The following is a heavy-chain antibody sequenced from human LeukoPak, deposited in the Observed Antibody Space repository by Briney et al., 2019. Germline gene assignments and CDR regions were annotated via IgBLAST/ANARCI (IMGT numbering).Heavy chain of an antibody. V-gene: IGHV1-18*04. CDR2: ISAYNGNT. D-gene: IGHD3-10*01. J-gene: IGHJ6*02. CDR1: GYSFTSYW. CDR3: ATVWGSITMVRGVIPPYYYYGMDV. Sequence: GESLKISCKGSGYSFTSYWIGWVRQAPGQGLEWMGWISAYNGNTNYAQKFQGRVTMTEDTSTDTAYMELSSLRSEDTAVYYCATVWGSITMVRGVIPPYYYYGMDVWGQGTTVTVSS.